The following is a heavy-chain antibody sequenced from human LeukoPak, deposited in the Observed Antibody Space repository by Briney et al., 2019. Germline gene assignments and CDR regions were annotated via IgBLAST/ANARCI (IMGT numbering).Heavy chain of an antibody. V-gene: IGHV3-30*18. CDR3: AKDWRDGYNHGDY. CDR1: GFTFSSYG. D-gene: IGHD5-24*01. CDR2: ISYDGSNK. J-gene: IGHJ4*02. Sequence: PGGSLRLSCAASGFTFSSYGMHWVRQAPGKGLEWVAVISYDGSNKYYADSVKGRFTISRDNSKNTLYLQMNSLRAEDRAVYYCAKDWRDGYNHGDYWGQGTLVTVSS.